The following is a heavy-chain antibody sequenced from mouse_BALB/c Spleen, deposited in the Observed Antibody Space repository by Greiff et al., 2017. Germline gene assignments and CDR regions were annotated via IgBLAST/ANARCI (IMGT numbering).Heavy chain of an antibody. V-gene: IGHV14-3*02. CDR2: IDPANGNT. Sequence: EVKLLESGAELVKPGASVKLSCTASGFNIKDTYMHWVKQRPEQGLEWIGRIDPANGNTKYDPKFQGKATITADTSSNTAYLQLSSLTSEDTAVYYCASSTGTRAMDYWGQGTSVTVSS. J-gene: IGHJ4*01. CDR3: ASSTGTRAMDY. D-gene: IGHD4-1*02. CDR1: GFNIKDTY.